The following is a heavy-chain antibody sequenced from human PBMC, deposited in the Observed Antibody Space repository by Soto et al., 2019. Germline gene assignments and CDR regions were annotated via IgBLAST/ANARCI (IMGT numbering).Heavy chain of an antibody. Sequence: PSETLSLTCAVYGGSFSGYYWSWIRQPPGKGLEWIGEINHSGSTNYNPSLKSRVTISVDTSKNQFSLKLSSVTAADTAVYHCARQIVGLAPNWFDPWGQGTLVTVSS. CDR3: ARQIVGLAPNWFDP. CDR2: INHSGST. D-gene: IGHD3-9*01. CDR1: GGSFSGYY. V-gene: IGHV4-34*01. J-gene: IGHJ5*02.